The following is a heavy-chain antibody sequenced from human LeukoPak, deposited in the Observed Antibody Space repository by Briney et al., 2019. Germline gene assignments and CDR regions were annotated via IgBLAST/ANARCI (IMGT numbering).Heavy chain of an antibody. CDR2: IYYSGST. CDR3: AREPGSYYLYYYYYMDV. CDR1: GGSISSSSYY. Sequence: SETLSLTCTVSGGSISSSSYYWGWIRQPPGKGLEWIGSIYYSGSTYYNPSLKSRVTISVDTSKNQFSLKLSSVTAADTAVYYCAREPGSYYLYYYYYMDVWGKGTTVTVSS. D-gene: IGHD1-26*01. V-gene: IGHV4-39*07. J-gene: IGHJ6*03.